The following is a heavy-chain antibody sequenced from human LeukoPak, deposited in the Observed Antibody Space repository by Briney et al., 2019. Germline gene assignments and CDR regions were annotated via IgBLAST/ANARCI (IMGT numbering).Heavy chain of an antibody. CDR3: ASAPGSLVSIAARPYYFDS. D-gene: IGHD6-6*01. J-gene: IGHJ4*02. V-gene: IGHV3-23*01. CDR2: INGAGSAT. Sequence: GGSLRLSCAASGFTFSNYAMSWVRQAPGKGLEWVSVINGAGSATYYADSVKGRFAISRDNSKRTLHLHITSLRAEDTAVYYCASAPGSLVSIAARPYYFDSWGQGTLVTVSS. CDR1: GFTFSNYA.